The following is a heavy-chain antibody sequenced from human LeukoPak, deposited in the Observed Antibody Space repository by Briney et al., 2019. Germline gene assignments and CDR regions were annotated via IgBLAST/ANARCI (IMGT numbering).Heavy chain of an antibody. Sequence: SETLSLTCAVYGGSFSGYYWSCIRQPPGKGLEWIGEINHSGSTNYNPSLKSRVTISVDTSKNQFSLKLSSVTAADTAVYYCARSPLRQGFDYWGQGTLVTVSS. J-gene: IGHJ4*02. CDR1: GGSFSGYY. CDR3: ARSPLRQGFDY. CDR2: INHSGST. D-gene: IGHD3-10*01. V-gene: IGHV4-34*01.